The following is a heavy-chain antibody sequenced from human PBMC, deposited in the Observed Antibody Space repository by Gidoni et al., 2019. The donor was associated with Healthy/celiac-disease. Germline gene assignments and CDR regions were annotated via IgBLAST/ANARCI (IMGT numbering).Heavy chain of an antibody. D-gene: IGHD6-13*01. J-gene: IGHJ6*02. Sequence: QVQLVQSGAEVKNPGASVKVSCKVSGYTLTELSMHWVRQAPGKGLEWMGGFDPEDGETIYAQKFQGRVTMTEDTSTDTAYMELSSLRSEDTAVYYCATPAGKQQLVGQGYYGMDVWGQGTTVTVSS. CDR3: ATPAGKQQLVGQGYYGMDV. V-gene: IGHV1-24*01. CDR1: GYTLTELS. CDR2: FDPEDGET.